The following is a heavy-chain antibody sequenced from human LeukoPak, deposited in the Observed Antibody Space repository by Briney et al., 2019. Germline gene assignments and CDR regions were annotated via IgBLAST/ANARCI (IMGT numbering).Heavy chain of an antibody. J-gene: IGHJ3*02. CDR1: GFTFSSYW. D-gene: IGHD1-26*01. CDR3: ARSNNNAFDI. Sequence: PGGSLRLSCAASGFTFSSYWMSWVRQTPGKWLEWVAIIKQDGSEKYYVDSVKGRFTISRDNAKNSLYLQMNSLRAEDTAVFYCARSNNNAFDIWGQGTLVTVSS. V-gene: IGHV3-7*05. CDR2: IKQDGSEK.